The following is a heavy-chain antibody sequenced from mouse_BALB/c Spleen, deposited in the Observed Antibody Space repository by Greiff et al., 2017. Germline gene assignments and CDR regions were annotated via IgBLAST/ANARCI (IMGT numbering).Heavy chain of an antibody. V-gene: IGHV1-67*01. D-gene: IGHD2-1*01. CDR1: GYTFTEYT. CDR2: ISTYYGDA. J-gene: IGHJ2*01. Sequence: QVQLQQSGPELVKPGASVKISCKTSGYTFTEYTMHWVKQSHGKSLEWIGVISTYYGDASYNQKFKGKATMTVDKSSSTAYMELARLTSEDSAIYYCARADGNFLFDYWGQGTTLTVSS. CDR3: ARADGNFLFDY.